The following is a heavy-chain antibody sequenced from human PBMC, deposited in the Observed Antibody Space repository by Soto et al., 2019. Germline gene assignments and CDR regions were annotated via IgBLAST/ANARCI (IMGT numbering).Heavy chain of an antibody. D-gene: IGHD4-4*01. CDR2: ISGSGGST. V-gene: IGHV3-23*01. J-gene: IGHJ4*02. CDR1: GFTFSSYA. Sequence: GGSLRLSCAASGFTFSSYAMSWVRQAPGKGLEWVSAISGSGGSTYYADSVKGRFTISRDNSKNTLYLQMSSLRAEDTAVYYCARDRRPQVTVNFDYWGQGTPVTVSS. CDR3: ARDRRPQVTVNFDY.